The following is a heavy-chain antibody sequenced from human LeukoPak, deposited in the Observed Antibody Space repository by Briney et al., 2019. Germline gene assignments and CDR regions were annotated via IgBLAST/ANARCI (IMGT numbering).Heavy chain of an antibody. CDR1: EFTFSSYD. CDR3: ARAKMPGIQTAGRVNYFDS. D-gene: IGHD6-13*01. Sequence: TGGSLRLSCAASEFTFSSYDMHWVRQATGKGLEWVSTIDTAGNAWYPDSVKGRFTISRENAKNSLNPQMNSLRVGDTAVYYCARAKMPGIQTAGRVNYFDSWGQGTLVSVSA. CDR2: IDTAGNA. V-gene: IGHV3-13*01. J-gene: IGHJ4*02.